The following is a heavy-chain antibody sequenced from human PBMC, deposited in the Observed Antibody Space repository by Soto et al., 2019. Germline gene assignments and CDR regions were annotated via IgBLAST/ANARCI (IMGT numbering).Heavy chain of an antibody. Sequence: ETLSLACDVYGATFSRYYWNWIRKPPGKGLEWLGEINHSGSTNYNPSLESRVTISLDTSKTQFSLKLTSVTAADTAVYYCARGEGRLVGTWFDPWGQGTMVTV. D-gene: IGHD5-12*01. V-gene: IGHV4-34*01. CDR2: INHSGST. J-gene: IGHJ5*02. CDR3: ARGEGRLVGTWFDP. CDR1: GATFSRYY.